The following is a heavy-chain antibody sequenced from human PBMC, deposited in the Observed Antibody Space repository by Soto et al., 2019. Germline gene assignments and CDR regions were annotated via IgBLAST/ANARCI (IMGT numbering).Heavy chain of an antibody. CDR3: ARSGGYDSSGYHGLDY. D-gene: IGHD3-22*01. CDR2: IYHSGST. V-gene: IGHV4-30-2*01. Sequence: KASETLSLTCAVSGGSISSGGYSWSWIRQPPGKGLEWIGYIYHSGSTYYNPSLKSRVTISVDRSKNQFSLKLSSVTAADTAVYYCARSGGYDSSGYHGLDYWGQGTLVTVSS. CDR1: GGSISSGGYS. J-gene: IGHJ4*02.